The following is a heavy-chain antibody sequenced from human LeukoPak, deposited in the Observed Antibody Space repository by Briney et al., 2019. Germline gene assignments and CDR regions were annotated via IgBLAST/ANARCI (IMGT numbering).Heavy chain of an antibody. CDR3: ARDFRYSSGWAPYNWFDP. V-gene: IGHV1-2*02. Sequence: GASVKVSCKASGYTFTGYYMHWVRQAPGQGLEWMGWINPNSGGTNYAQKFQGRVTMTRDTSISTAYMELSRLRSDDMAVYYCARDFRYSSGWAPYNWFDPWGQGTLVTVSS. CDR1: GYTFTGYY. D-gene: IGHD6-19*01. CDR2: INPNSGGT. J-gene: IGHJ5*02.